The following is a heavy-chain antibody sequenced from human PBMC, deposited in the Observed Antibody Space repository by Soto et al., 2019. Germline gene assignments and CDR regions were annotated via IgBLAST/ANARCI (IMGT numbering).Heavy chain of an antibody. D-gene: IGHD6-19*01. CDR2: IIPIFGTA. V-gene: IGHV1-69*01. J-gene: IGHJ4*02. CDR1: GGTFSSSA. CDR3: ARSRAAVAGTFDY. Sequence: QVQLVQSGAEVKKPGSSVKVSCQASGGTFSSSAISWVRQAPGHGREWMGGIIPIFGTANYAQKFQGRVTITADEYTSTAYRELSSLRSEDTAVYYCARSRAAVAGTFDYWGQGTLVTVSS.